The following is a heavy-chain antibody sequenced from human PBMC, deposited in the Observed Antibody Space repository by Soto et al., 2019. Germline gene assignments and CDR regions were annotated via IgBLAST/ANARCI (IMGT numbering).Heavy chain of an antibody. J-gene: IGHJ6*03. V-gene: IGHV4-39*01. Sequence: PSETLSLTCTVSGGSISSSSYYWGWIRQSPGKGLEWIGSFYYSGSTYYSPSLRSRVTISGDTSRKQISLGLSSVTAADTAVYYCARISVASRYMDVWGKGTTVTVSS. CDR1: GGSISSSSYY. CDR2: FYYSGST. CDR3: ARISVASRYMDV. D-gene: IGHD5-12*01.